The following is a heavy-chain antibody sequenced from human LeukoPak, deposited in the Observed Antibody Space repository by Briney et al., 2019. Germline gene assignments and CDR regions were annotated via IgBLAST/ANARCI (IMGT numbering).Heavy chain of an antibody. Sequence: GGSLRLSCAASGFTFSSYWMSWVRQAPGKGLEWVANIKQDGSEKYYVDSVKGRFSISRDNAKNSLYLQMNSLRAEDTAVYYCAKVGCSSTSCYAGTHRWFDPWGQGTLVTVSS. CDR1: GFTFSSYW. D-gene: IGHD2-2*01. CDR3: AKVGCSSTSCYAGTHRWFDP. V-gene: IGHV3-7*01. J-gene: IGHJ5*02. CDR2: IKQDGSEK.